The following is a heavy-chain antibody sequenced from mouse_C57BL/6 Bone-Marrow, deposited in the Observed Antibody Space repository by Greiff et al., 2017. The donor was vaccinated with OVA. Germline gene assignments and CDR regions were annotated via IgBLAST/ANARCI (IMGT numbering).Heavy chain of an antibody. CDR1: GFTFSSYA. V-gene: IGHV5-4*03. CDR3: ARADSNYVDYAMDY. Sequence: EVMLVESGGGLVKPGGSLKLSCAASGFTFSSYAMSWVRQTPEKRLEWVATISDGGSYTYYPDNVKGRFTISRDNAKNNLYLQMSHLKSEDTAMYYCARADSNYVDYAMDYWGQGTSVTVSS. J-gene: IGHJ4*01. D-gene: IGHD2-5*01. CDR2: ISDGGSYT.